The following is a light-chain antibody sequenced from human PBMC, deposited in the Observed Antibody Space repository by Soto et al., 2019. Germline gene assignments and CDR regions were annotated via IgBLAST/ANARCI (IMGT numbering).Light chain of an antibody. CDR1: SSDVGDYNY. V-gene: IGLV2-14*01. Sequence: QSALTQPASVSGSPGQSITISCTGTSSDVGDYNYVSWYQQHPGKAPKLMIYDVSNRPSGVSNRFSGSKSGNTASLTISGLQAADEADYYCSSYTRSSALYVVFGGGTQLTVL. CDR2: DVS. CDR3: SSYTRSSALYVV. J-gene: IGLJ2*01.